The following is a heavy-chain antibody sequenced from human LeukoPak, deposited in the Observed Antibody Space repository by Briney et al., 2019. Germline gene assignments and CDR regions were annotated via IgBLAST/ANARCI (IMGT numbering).Heavy chain of an antibody. D-gene: IGHD4-17*01. V-gene: IGHV4-31*03. J-gene: IGHJ4*02. CDR3: ARDDYGDHIFDY. Sequence: SQTLSLTCTVSGGSISSGGYYWSWIRQHPGKDLEWIGYIYYSGSTYYNPSLKSRVTISVDTSKNQFSLKLSSVTAADTAVYYCARDDYGDHIFDYWGQGTLVTVSS. CDR2: IYYSGST. CDR1: GGSISSGGYY.